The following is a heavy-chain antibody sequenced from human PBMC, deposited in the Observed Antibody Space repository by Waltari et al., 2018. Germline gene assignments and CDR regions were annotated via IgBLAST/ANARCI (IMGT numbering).Heavy chain of an antibody. CDR3: ARDRASGYV. D-gene: IGHD5-12*01. CDR1: GLTITSNY. CDR2: ICRGGTT. Sequence: EVQLVESGGGMRQPGGSLRLSCAASGLTITSNYMSWVRQAQGKGVGWVSVICRGGTTYYVDLVKGRLTVARENSKNTVYLQMSSLSAEDTAVYYCARDRASGYVWGQGTLVTVPS. J-gene: IGHJ4*02. V-gene: IGHV3-53*01.